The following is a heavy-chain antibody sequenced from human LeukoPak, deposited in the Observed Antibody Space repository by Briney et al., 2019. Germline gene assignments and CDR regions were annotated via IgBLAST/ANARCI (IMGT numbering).Heavy chain of an antibody. V-gene: IGHV4-59*01. CDR2: IHSSGST. J-gene: IGHJ4*02. CDR3: ARDRPGGSSLDY. Sequence: SETLSLTCTVSGGSISGDYWSWIRQSPGKGLEWIAYIHSSGSTSYNPSLKSRVTISVDTSKNEFSLKLTSVNAADTTVYYCARDRPGGSSLDYWGQGTLVTVSS. D-gene: IGHD6-13*01. CDR1: GGSISGDY.